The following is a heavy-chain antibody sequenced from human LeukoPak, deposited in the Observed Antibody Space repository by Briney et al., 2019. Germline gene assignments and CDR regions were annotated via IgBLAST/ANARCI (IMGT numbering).Heavy chain of an antibody. J-gene: IGHJ4*02. V-gene: IGHV4-59*08. D-gene: IGHD2/OR15-2a*01. Sequence: ETLSLTCTVSGDSMTNYYWSWIRQPPGMGLEWLGYISYSGSTNYNPSLKSRVTFSIDTSKNQFSLWLDSVTAADTAVYYCASAPHVNYFDFWGQGALVTVSS. CDR3: ASAPHVNYFDF. CDR1: GDSMTNYY. CDR2: ISYSGST.